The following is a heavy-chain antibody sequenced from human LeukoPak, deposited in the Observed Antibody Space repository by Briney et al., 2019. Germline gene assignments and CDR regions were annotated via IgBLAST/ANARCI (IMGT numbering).Heavy chain of an antibody. CDR3: AKEGSPYYYDSSGPLSLDY. Sequence: GGSLRLSCAASGFTFSSYAMHWVRQAPGKGLEWVSAISGSGGSTYYADSVKGRFTISRDNSKNTLYLQMNSLRAEDTAVYYCAKEGSPYYYDSSGPLSLDYWGQGTLVTVSS. V-gene: IGHV3-23*01. CDR2: ISGSGGST. J-gene: IGHJ4*02. D-gene: IGHD3-22*01. CDR1: GFTFSSYA.